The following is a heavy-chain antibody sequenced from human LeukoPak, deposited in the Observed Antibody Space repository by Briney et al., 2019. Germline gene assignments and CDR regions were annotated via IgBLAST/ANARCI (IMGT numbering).Heavy chain of an antibody. Sequence: RPSETLSLTCAVTGNSISSGYYWGWIRQPPGQGLEWIGSIYHSGSTYYNPSLKRRVTISVDTSKNRFSLKLSSVTAADTAVYYCAGQHDSNGYYFYWGQGTLVTVSS. CDR3: AGQHDSNGYYFY. CDR2: IYHSGST. D-gene: IGHD3-22*01. CDR1: GNSISSGYY. V-gene: IGHV4-38-2*01. J-gene: IGHJ4*02.